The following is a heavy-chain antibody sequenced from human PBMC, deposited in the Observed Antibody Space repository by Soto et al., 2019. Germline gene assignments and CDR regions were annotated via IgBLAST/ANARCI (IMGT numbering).Heavy chain of an antibody. J-gene: IGHJ4*02. CDR2: ISSTTNYI. CDR1: GFTYTRYS. CDR3: ARESEDLTSNFDY. Sequence: GGSLRLSCAASGFTYTRYSMNWVRQAPGKGLEWVSSISSTTNYIYYGDSMKGRFTISRDNAKNSLYLEMNSLRAEDTAVYYCARESEDLTSNFDYWGQGTLVTVSS. V-gene: IGHV3-21*06.